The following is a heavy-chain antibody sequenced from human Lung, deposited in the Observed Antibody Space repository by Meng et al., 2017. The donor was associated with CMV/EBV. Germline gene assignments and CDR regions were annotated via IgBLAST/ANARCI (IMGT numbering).Heavy chain of an antibody. CDR1: GGSFSNYT. Sequence: QVQLVEAGAEGKKPGSSVKVACKTSGGSFSNYTFSWVRQAPGQGLEWMGGLIPVLNKAKSAPRFQDRVTFTADETTTTAYMELSSLTFEDTAVYFCARGRGNQPLFDFWGQGTLVTVSS. V-gene: IGHV1-69*10. D-gene: IGHD2/OR15-2a*01. J-gene: IGHJ4*02. CDR3: ARGRGNQPLFDF. CDR2: LIPVLNKA.